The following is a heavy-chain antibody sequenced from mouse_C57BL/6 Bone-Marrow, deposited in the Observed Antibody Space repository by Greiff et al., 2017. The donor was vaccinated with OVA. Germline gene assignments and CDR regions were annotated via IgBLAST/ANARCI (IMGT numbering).Heavy chain of an antibody. Sequence: QVQLQQSGAELVKPGASVTMSCKASGYTFTSYWITWVKQRPGQGLEWIGDIYPGSGSTNYNEKFKSKATLTVDTSSSTAYMQLRSLTSEDSAVYYCDRAQAYCSNYPLAYWGQGTLVTVSA. V-gene: IGHV1-55*01. CDR3: DRAQAYCSNYPLAY. D-gene: IGHD2-5*01. CDR1: GYTFTSYW. CDR2: IYPGSGST. J-gene: IGHJ3*01.